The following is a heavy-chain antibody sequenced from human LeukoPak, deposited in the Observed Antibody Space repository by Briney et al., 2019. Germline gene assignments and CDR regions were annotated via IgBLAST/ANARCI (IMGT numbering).Heavy chain of an antibody. CDR1: GFTFGRFW. J-gene: IGHJ4*02. CDR2: IKPDGTKK. V-gene: IGHV3-7*01. Sequence: GGSLRLSCAASGFTFGRFWMTWVRQAPEKGLEWVANIKPDGTKKTYVDSVKGRFIISRDNAKNSLYLQMNSLRADDTAVYYCATAPAAADSWWGQGTLVAVSS. D-gene: IGHD6-13*01. CDR3: ATAPAAADSW.